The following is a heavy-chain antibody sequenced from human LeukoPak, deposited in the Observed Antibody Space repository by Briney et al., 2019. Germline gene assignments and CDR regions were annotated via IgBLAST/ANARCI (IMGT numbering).Heavy chain of an antibody. CDR1: GGTFSSYA. J-gene: IGHJ3*02. CDR3: ARGIMNYYDSSGYSTDAFDI. D-gene: IGHD3-22*01. V-gene: IGHV1-69*06. CDR2: IIPIFGTA. Sequence: EASVKVSCKASGGTFSSYAISWVRQAPGQGLEWMGGIIPIFGTANYAQKFQGRVTITADKSTSTAYMELSSLRSEDTAVYYCARGIMNYYDSSGYSTDAFDIWGQGTMVTVSS.